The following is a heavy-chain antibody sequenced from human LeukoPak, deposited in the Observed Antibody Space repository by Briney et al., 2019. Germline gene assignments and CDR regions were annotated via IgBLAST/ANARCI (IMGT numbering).Heavy chain of an antibody. CDR3: ATDYHLSSPDYDSSGSTFRN. CDR2: FDPEDGET. CDR1: GYTLTELS. Sequence: ASAKVSCKVSGYTLTELSMHWVRQAPGKGLEWMGGFDPEDGETIYAQKFQGGVTMTEDTSTDTAYMELSSLRSEDPAVYYCATDYHLSSPDYDSSGSTFRNWGQGTLVTVSS. J-gene: IGHJ4*02. D-gene: IGHD3-22*01. V-gene: IGHV1-24*01.